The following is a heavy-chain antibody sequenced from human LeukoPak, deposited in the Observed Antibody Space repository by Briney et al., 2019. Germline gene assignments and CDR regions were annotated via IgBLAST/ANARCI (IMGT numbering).Heavy chain of an antibody. J-gene: IGHJ4*02. D-gene: IGHD3-22*01. CDR2: ISSSGSNI. CDR3: ARNGPMSDDSSGQGDY. Sequence: GGSLTLSCAASGFTFSDYCKSWIRHAPGKGLEGGSYISSSGSNIYYADSVKGRCTISRVHATNSLYLHMNSLRAEDTAVYYCARNGPMSDDSSGQGDYWGQGTLVTVSS. CDR1: GFTFSDYC. V-gene: IGHV3-11*04.